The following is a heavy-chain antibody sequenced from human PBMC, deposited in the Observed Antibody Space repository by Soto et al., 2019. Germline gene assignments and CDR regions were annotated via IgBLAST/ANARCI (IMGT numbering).Heavy chain of an antibody. Sequence: GASVKVSCKASGGTFSSYAISWVRQAPGQGLEWMGGIIPIFGTANYAQKFQGRVTITADESTSTAYMELSSLRSEDTAVYYCARGQPKVRGVTYSMDVWGQGTTVTVSS. D-gene: IGHD3-10*01. J-gene: IGHJ6*02. CDR3: ARGQPKVRGVTYSMDV. CDR1: GGTFSSYA. V-gene: IGHV1-69*13. CDR2: IIPIFGTA.